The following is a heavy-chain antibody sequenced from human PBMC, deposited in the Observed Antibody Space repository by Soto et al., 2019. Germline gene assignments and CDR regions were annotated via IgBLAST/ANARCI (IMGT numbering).Heavy chain of an antibody. CDR1: VYTFTSYY. D-gene: IGHD6-25*01. V-gene: IGHV1-46*01. J-gene: IGHJ3*02. CDR3: ARGGGSGSAFDI. Sequence: ASVKFSCKASVYTFTSYYMHWVRQAPGQGLEWMGIINPSGGSTSYAQKFQGRVTITADESTSTAYMELSSLRSEDTAVYYCARGGGSGSAFDIWGQGTMVTVSS. CDR2: INPSGGST.